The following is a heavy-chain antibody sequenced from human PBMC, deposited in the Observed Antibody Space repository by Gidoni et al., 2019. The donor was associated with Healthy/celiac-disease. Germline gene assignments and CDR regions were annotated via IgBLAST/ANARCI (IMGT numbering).Heavy chain of an antibody. D-gene: IGHD6-13*01. Sequence: VQLQESGPGLVKPSQTRSLTCTVSGGSISSGSYYWSWRRQPAGKGLEWIGRIYTSGSTNYYPSRKSRVTMSVVTSKNLFSLKLSSVTAADTAVYYCARGLEGCWYAAVYFDYWGQGTLVTVSS. CDR2: IYTSGST. CDR1: GGSISSGSYY. J-gene: IGHJ4*02. V-gene: IGHV4-61*02. CDR3: ARGLEGCWYAAVYFDY.